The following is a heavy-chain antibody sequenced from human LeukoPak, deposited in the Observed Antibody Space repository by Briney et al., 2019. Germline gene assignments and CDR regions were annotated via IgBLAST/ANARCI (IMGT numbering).Heavy chain of an antibody. CDR3: ARLTRVGYNSYVY. CDR1: GFTSSDYW. J-gene: IGHJ1*01. D-gene: IGHD5-24*01. V-gene: IGHV3-74*01. Sequence: PGGSLRLSCAVSGFTSSDYWMHWVRQAPGKGLVWVSRFKNDGSSATYADSVKGRFTIPRDEAKNTLYLQMNSLRVEDTAVYYCARLTRVGYNSYVYWGQGTLVTVSS. CDR2: FKNDGSSA.